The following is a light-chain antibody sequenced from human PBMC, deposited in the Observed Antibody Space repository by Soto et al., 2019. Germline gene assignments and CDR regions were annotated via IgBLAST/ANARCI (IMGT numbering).Light chain of an antibody. CDR2: DAS. CDR3: QQYGSSQFT. CDR1: QNVGRY. J-gene: IGKJ3*01. V-gene: IGKV3-20*01. Sequence: EIVLSQSPATLSLSPGERATLSCRASQNVGRYLAWYQQKPGQAPRLLIYDASRRATGVPDRFSGSGSGTDFTLTISRLEPEDFAVYYCQQYGSSQFTFGPGTKVDI.